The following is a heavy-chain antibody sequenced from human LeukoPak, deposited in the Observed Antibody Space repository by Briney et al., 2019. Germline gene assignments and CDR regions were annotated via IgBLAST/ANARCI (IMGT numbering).Heavy chain of an antibody. CDR2: ISGSGGST. D-gene: IGHD6-13*01. CDR3: AKGSGYSSTSYYYYYYMDV. Sequence: SGGSLRLSCAASGFTLSSYAMSWVRQAPGKGLEWVSAISGSGGSTYYADSVKGRFTISRDNSKNTLYLQMNSLRAEDTAVYYCAKGSGYSSTSYYYYYYMDVWGKGTTVTVSS. J-gene: IGHJ6*03. V-gene: IGHV3-23*01. CDR1: GFTLSSYA.